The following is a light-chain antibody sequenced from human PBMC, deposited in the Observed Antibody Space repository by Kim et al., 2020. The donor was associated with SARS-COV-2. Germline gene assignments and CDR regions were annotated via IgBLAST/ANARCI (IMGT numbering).Light chain of an antibody. CDR2: QDS. CDR1: KLGDKY. V-gene: IGLV3-1*01. CDR3: QAWDSSTAV. Sequence: VSPGKTASCTCSGDKLGDKYACWYQQKPGQSPVLVIYQDSKRPSGIPERFSGSNSGNTATLTISGTQAMDEADYYCQAWDSSTAVFGGGTQLTVL. J-gene: IGLJ3*02.